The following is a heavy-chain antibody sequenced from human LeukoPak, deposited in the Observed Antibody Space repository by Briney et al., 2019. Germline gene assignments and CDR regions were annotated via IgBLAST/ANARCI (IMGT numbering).Heavy chain of an antibody. V-gene: IGHV1-69*04. Sequence: ASVKVSCKASGGTFSSYAISWVRQAPGQGLEWMGRIIPILGVANYAQKFQGRVTITADKSTSTAYMEPSSLRSEDTAVYYCARAPYCGGDCYAPDDAFDIWGQGTMVTVSS. CDR2: IIPILGVA. D-gene: IGHD2-21*02. CDR1: GGTFSSYA. J-gene: IGHJ3*02. CDR3: ARAPYCGGDCYAPDDAFDI.